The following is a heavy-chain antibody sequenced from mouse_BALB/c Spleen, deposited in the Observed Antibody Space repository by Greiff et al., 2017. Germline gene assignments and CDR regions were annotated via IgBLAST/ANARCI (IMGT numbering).Heavy chain of an antibody. CDR3: TTTQLYYFDY. CDR1: GFTFSSYW. J-gene: IGHJ2*01. CDR2: IRLKSDNYAT. Sequence: EVKVEESGGGLVQPGGSMKLSCVASGFTFSSYWMSWVRQSPETGLEWVAEIRLKSDNYATHYAESVKGKFTISRDDSKSRLYLQMNSLRAEDTGIYYCTTTQLYYFDYWGQGTTLTVSS. V-gene: IGHV6-6*02. D-gene: IGHD3-1*01.